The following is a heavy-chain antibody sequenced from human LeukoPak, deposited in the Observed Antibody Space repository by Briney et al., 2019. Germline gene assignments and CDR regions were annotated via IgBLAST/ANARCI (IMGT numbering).Heavy chain of an antibody. Sequence: GGSLRLSCAASGFTFSSYAMSWVRQAPGKGLEWVSLISGSGGRTYYADSVKGRFTISRDNSKNTLYLQMNSLRAEDTAVYCCAQALAVAGRDAFDIWGQGTMVTVSS. J-gene: IGHJ3*02. CDR2: ISGSGGRT. D-gene: IGHD6-19*01. CDR3: AQALAVAGRDAFDI. V-gene: IGHV3-23*01. CDR1: GFTFSSYA.